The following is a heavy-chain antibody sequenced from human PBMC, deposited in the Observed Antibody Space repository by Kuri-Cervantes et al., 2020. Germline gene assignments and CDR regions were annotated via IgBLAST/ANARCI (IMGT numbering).Heavy chain of an antibody. J-gene: IGHJ4*02. CDR3: ARLPRISSSSPPSTLDY. Sequence: GESLKISCAASGFTFSSYAMHWVRQAPGKGLEWVAVISYDGSNKYYADSVKGRFTISRDNSKNTLYLQMNSLRAEDTAVYCCARLPRISSSSPPSTLDYWGQGTLVTVSS. CDR1: GFTFSSYA. D-gene: IGHD6-6*01. CDR2: ISYDGSNK. V-gene: IGHV3-30-3*01.